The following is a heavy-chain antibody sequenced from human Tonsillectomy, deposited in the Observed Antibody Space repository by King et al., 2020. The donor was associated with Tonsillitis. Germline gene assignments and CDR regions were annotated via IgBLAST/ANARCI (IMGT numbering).Heavy chain of an antibody. J-gene: IGHJ3*02. D-gene: IGHD1-14*01. V-gene: IGHV3-15*01. CDR3: TVTNRAFDI. Sequence: VQLVESGGGLVKPGGSLRLSCAASGFTFSNAWMNWVRQAPGKGLEWVGRIKKKTDGVTTDYAAPVKGRFTISRDDSKNTLYLQMNSLKTEDTAVYYCTVTNRAFDIWGQGTMVTVSS. CDR1: GFTFSNAW. CDR2: IKKKTDGVTT.